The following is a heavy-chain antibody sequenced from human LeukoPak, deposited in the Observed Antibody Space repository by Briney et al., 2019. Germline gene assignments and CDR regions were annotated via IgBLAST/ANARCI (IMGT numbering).Heavy chain of an antibody. J-gene: IGHJ3*02. V-gene: IGHV3-53*01. Sequence: GGSLRLSCAASGFTFSSYEMNWVRQAPGKGLEWVSVIYSGGSTYYADSVKGRFTISRDNSKNTLYLQMNSLRAEDTAVYYCARYVRSVVPAAIAPLNAFDIWGQGTMVTVSS. D-gene: IGHD2-2*01. CDR1: GFTFSSYE. CDR3: ARYVRSVVPAAIAPLNAFDI. CDR2: IYSGGST.